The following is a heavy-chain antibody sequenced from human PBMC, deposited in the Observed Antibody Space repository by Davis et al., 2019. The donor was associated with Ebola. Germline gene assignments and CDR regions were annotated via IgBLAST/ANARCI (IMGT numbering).Heavy chain of an antibody. J-gene: IGHJ2*01. CDR3: ARGPIFGVVTGSYWYFDL. V-gene: IGHV3-30*03. Sequence: PGGSLRLSCAASGFTFSSYGMHWVRQAPGKGLEWVAVISYDGSNKYYADSVKGRFTISRDNSKNTLHLQMNSLRAEDTAVYYCARGPIFGVVTGSYWYFDLWGRGTLVTVSS. CDR2: ISYDGSNK. CDR1: GFTFSSYG. D-gene: IGHD3-3*01.